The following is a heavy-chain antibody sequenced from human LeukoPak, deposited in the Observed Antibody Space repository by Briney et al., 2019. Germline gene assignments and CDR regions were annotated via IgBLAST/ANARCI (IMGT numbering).Heavy chain of an antibody. CDR3: ASGQLAPTFDY. CDR2: ISSSSTI. Sequence: GGSLRLSCAASGFTFSSYSTNWVRRAPGKGLEWVSYISSSSTIYYADSVKGRFTISRDNAKNSLFLQMNSLRAEDTAVYYCASGQLAPTFDYWGQGTLVTVSS. V-gene: IGHV3-48*04. CDR1: GFTFSSYS. J-gene: IGHJ4*02. D-gene: IGHD6-13*01.